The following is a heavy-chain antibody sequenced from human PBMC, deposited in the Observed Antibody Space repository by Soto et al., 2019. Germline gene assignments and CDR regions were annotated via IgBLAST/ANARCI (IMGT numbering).Heavy chain of an antibody. D-gene: IGHD6-19*01. CDR1: GGSISSGGYS. Sequence: QLQLQESGSGLVKPSQTLSLTCAVSGGSISSGGYSWSWIRQPPGKGLEWIGYIYHSGSTYYNPSLKSRVTISIDRSKTQFSLKLSSVTAADTAMYYCARAGGLGAVAVDYWGQGTLVTVSS. V-gene: IGHV4-30-2*01. CDR3: ARAGGLGAVAVDY. J-gene: IGHJ4*02. CDR2: IYHSGST.